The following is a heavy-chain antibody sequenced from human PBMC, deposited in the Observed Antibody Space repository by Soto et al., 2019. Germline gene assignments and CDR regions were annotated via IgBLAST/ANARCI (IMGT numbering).Heavy chain of an antibody. D-gene: IGHD5-18*01. Sequence: PSETLSLTCTVSGGSISSNFYYWGCIRQHPGKGLEWIGYIYYSGSTYYNPSLKSRVTISVDTSKNQFSLKLSSVTAADPAVYYCAGDSSGYSYENWFDPWGQGTLVTVSS. V-gene: IGHV4-31*03. CDR2: IYYSGST. J-gene: IGHJ5*02. CDR3: AGDSSGYSYENWFDP. CDR1: GGSISSNFYY.